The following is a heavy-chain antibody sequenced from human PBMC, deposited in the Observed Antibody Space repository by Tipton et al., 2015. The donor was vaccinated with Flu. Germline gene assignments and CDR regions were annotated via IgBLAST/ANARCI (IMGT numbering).Heavy chain of an antibody. CDR3: ARLSYYDVDLKNFYFDY. J-gene: IGHJ4*02. Sequence: GLVKLSETLSLTCTVSSGSIGSTNYFCAWIRQPPGKRLELIGSIFPSGTTYYNPSLKSRVTISVDTSKSQFSLMLRSVTAADTAVYFCARLSYYDVDLKNFYFDYWGQGALVTVSS. D-gene: IGHD1-26*01. CDR2: IFPSGTT. CDR1: SGSIGSTNYF. V-gene: IGHV4-39*01.